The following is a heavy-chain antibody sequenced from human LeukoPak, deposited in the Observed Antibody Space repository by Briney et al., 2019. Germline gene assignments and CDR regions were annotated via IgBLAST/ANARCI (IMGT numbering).Heavy chain of an antibody. Sequence: ASVKVSCKASGGTFSGYAISWVRQAPGQGLEWMGGIIPIFGTANYAQKFQGRVTITADESTSTAYMELSSLRSEDTAVYYCARDLRIQLPWVGAFDIWGQGTMVTVSS. CDR3: ARDLRIQLPWVGAFDI. D-gene: IGHD2-2*01. CDR1: GGTFSGYA. CDR2: IIPIFGTA. J-gene: IGHJ3*02. V-gene: IGHV1-69*13.